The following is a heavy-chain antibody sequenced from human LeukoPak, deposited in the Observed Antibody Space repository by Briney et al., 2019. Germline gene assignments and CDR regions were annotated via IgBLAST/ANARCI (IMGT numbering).Heavy chain of an antibody. V-gene: IGHV1-18*01. D-gene: IGHD3-9*01. J-gene: IGHJ4*02. CDR3: AIGYFDWLGVY. CDR2: ISAYNGNT. Sequence: GASVKVSCKASGCTFTSYGISWVRQAPGQGLEWMGWISAYNGNTNYAQKLQGRVTMTTDTSTSTAYIELRSLTSDDTAVHYCAIGYFDWLGVYSGQGTLVTVSS. CDR1: GCTFTSYG.